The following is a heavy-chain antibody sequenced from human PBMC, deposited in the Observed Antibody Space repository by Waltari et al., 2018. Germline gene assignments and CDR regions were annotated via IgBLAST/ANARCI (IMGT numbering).Heavy chain of an antibody. CDR2: IFWNSGSI. Sequence: EVQLVESGGGLVQPGRSLRLSCAASGFIFHDYAMHGVRQVPGKGLEWVSGIFWNSGSIGYADSVKGRFTISRDNAKNSLYLQMNSLSPEDTAFYYCAKIEAPGYAYGPFDYWGQGTLVTVSS. D-gene: IGHD3-16*01. V-gene: IGHV3-9*01. CDR1: GFIFHDYA. CDR3: AKIEAPGYAYGPFDY. J-gene: IGHJ4*02.